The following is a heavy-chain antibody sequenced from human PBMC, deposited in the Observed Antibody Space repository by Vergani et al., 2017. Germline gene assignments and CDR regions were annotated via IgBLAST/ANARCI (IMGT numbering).Heavy chain of an antibody. J-gene: IGHJ3*01. CDR2: ISSSGSP. Sequence: QVQLQESGPGLVKPSETLSLSCRVSGDSLSRSHYYWGFIRQPPGKGLEWIGSISSSGSPNHNPTLKSRLAFSVDTSKNLFSLRLKSVTATDTGMYYCARPVGPSAIADGYHVWGQGTMVTVS. D-gene: IGHD3-10*01. V-gene: IGHV4-39*02. CDR3: ARPVGPSAIADGYHV. CDR1: GDSLSRSHYY.